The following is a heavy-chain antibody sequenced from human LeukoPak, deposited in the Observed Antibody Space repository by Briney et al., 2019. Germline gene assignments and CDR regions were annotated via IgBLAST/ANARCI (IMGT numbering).Heavy chain of an antibody. Sequence: SETPSLTCTVSGGSISSYYWSWIRQPPGKGLEWIGYIYYSGSTNYNPSLKSRVTISVDTSKNQFSLKLSSVTAADTAVYYCARWPATTVTTGFDYWGQGTLVTVSS. CDR1: GGSISSYY. V-gene: IGHV4-59*01. CDR2: IYYSGST. CDR3: ARWPATTVTTGFDY. J-gene: IGHJ4*02. D-gene: IGHD4-17*01.